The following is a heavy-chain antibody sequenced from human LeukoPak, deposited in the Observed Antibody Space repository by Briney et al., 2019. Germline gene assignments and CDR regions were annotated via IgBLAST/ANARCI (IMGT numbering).Heavy chain of an antibody. V-gene: IGHV3-30-3*01. CDR1: GFTFGSYA. CDR2: ISYDGSNK. J-gene: IGHJ6*02. CDR3: ARDIQAYSYGIYGMDV. D-gene: IGHD5-18*01. Sequence: QTGGSLRLSCAASGFTFGSYAMHWVRQAPGKGLEWVAVISYDGSNKYYADSVKGRFTISRDNSKNTLYLQMNSLRAEDTAVYYCARDIQAYSYGIYGMDVWGQGTTVTVSS.